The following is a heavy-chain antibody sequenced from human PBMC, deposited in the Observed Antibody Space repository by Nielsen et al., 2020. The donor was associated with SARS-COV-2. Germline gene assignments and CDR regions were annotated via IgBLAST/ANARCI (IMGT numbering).Heavy chain of an antibody. CDR1: GGSISSGGYY. V-gene: IGHV4-39*07. Sequence: SETLSLTCTVSGGSISSGGYYWSWIRQPPGKGLEWIGEINHSGSTNYNPSLKSRVTISVDTSKNQFSLKLSSVTAADTAVYYCARGRRGVLGPGPHSVRYYGMDVWGQGTTVTVSS. J-gene: IGHJ6*02. CDR2: INHSGST. CDR3: ARGRRGVLGPGPHSVRYYGMDV. D-gene: IGHD3-10*01.